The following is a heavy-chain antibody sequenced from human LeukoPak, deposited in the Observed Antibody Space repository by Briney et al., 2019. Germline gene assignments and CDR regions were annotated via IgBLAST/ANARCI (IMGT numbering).Heavy chain of an antibody. CDR1: GGTFSSYA. V-gene: IGHV1-69*05. D-gene: IGHD1-26*01. Sequence: SVKVSCKASGGTFSSYAISWGRQAPGQGLEWMGRIIPIFGTANYAQKFQGRVTITTDESTSTAYMELSSLRSEDTAVYYCARAKGELRAFDIWGQGTMVTVSS. J-gene: IGHJ3*02. CDR3: ARAKGELRAFDI. CDR2: IIPIFGTA.